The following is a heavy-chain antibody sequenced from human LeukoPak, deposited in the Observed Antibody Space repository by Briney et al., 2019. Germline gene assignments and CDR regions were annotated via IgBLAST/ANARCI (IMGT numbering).Heavy chain of an antibody. CDR3: ARYVVYGSGKYYFDY. CDR1: GGSISSYY. V-gene: IGHV4-59*04. CDR2: INYSGST. D-gene: IGHD3-10*01. J-gene: IGHJ4*02. Sequence: SETLSLTCTVSGGSISSYYWSWIRQPPGKGLEWIASINYSGSTYYNPSLKGRVTISVDTSENQFSLKLSSVTAADTAVYYCARYVVYGSGKYYFDYWGQGTMVTVSS.